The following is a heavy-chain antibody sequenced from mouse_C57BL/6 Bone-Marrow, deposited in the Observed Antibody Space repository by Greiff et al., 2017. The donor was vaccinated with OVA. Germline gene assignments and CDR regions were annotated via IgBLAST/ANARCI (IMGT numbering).Heavy chain of an antibody. J-gene: IGHJ4*01. CDR1: GFTFSDYY. CDR2: ISNGGGST. CDR3: ARRGYDYDEGYYAMDY. D-gene: IGHD2-4*01. Sequence: DVMLVESGGGLVQPGGSLKLSCAASGFTFSDYYMYWVRQTPEKRLEWVAYISNGGGSTYYPDTVKGRFTISRDNAKNTLYLQMSRLKSEDTAMYYCARRGYDYDEGYYAMDYWGQGTSVTVSS. V-gene: IGHV5-12*01.